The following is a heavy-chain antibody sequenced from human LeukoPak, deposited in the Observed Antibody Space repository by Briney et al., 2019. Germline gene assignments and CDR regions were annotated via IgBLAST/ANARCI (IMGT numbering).Heavy chain of an antibody. CDR1: GYTFTSYG. Sequence: ASVKVSCKASGYTFTSYGISWVRQAPGQGLEWMGWISAYNGNTNYAQKLQGRVTMTTDTSASTAFMELSSLRSEDMAVYYCAREYSYGLDYWGQGTLVTVSS. J-gene: IGHJ4*02. V-gene: IGHV1-18*03. CDR3: AREYSYGLDY. CDR2: ISAYNGNT. D-gene: IGHD5-18*01.